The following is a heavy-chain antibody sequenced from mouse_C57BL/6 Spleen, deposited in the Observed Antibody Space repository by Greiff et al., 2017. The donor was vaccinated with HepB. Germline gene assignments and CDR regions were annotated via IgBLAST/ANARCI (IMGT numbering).Heavy chain of an antibody. J-gene: IGHJ1*03. CDR3: ARQRSYFDV. Sequence: VQLQESGPELVKPGASVKISCKASGYAFSSSWMNWVKQRPGKGLEWIGRIYPGDGDTNYNGKFKGKATLTADKSSSTAYMQLSSLTSEDSAVYFCARQRSYFDVWGTGTTVTVSS. CDR1: GYAFSSSW. V-gene: IGHV1-82*01. CDR2: IYPGDGDT.